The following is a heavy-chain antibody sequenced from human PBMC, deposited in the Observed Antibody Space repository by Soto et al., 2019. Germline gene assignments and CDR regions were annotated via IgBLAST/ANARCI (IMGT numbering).Heavy chain of an antibody. CDR2: IYYSGST. D-gene: IGHD6-13*01. J-gene: IGHJ4*02. CDR1: GGSISSGGYY. V-gene: IGHV4-31*03. CDR3: ARDLDAGYSSSWQQIRYFDY. Sequence: PSETLSLTCTVSGGSISSGGYYWSWIRQHPGKGLEWIGYIYYSGSTYYNPSLKSRVTISVDTSKNQFSLKLSSVTAADTAVYYCARDLDAGYSSSWQQIRYFDYWGQGTPVTVSS.